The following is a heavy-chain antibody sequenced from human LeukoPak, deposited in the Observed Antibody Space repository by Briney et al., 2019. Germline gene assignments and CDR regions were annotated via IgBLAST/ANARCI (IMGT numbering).Heavy chain of an antibody. CDR2: MNPNSGNT. V-gene: IGHV1-8*01. Sequence: ASLKVSCKASGYTFTSYDINWVRQATGQGLEWMGWMNPNSGNTGYAQKFQGRVTMTRNTSISTAYMELSSLRSEDTAVYYCARGVIAAAGTGSGFDPWGQGTLVTVSS. D-gene: IGHD6-13*01. CDR1: GYTFTSYD. J-gene: IGHJ5*02. CDR3: ARGVIAAAGTGSGFDP.